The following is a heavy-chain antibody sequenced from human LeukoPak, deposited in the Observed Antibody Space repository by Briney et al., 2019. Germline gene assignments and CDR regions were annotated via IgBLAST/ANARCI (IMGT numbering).Heavy chain of an antibody. Sequence: ASVKVSCKASGYIFTAYGLDWVRQAPGQRLEWMGWINGGNGNTKYSQKFQGRVSITRDKSASTAYMELTSLRSDDTAVYYCARDGIAADTNAFDIWGQGTMVTVS. CDR2: INGGNGNT. V-gene: IGHV1-3*01. CDR1: GYIFTAYG. D-gene: IGHD6-13*01. J-gene: IGHJ3*02. CDR3: ARDGIAADTNAFDI.